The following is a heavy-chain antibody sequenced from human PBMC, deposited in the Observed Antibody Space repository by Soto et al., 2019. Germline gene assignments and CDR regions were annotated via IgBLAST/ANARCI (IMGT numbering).Heavy chain of an antibody. CDR3: ARSVFP. J-gene: IGHJ5*02. CDR1: GFSSSNNY. CDR2: IYYSGFT. V-gene: IGHV4-59*06. Sequence: SETLSLTCTFSGFSSSNNYWSWIRQHPGKGLEWIGYIYYSGFTYYNPSLKSRVTISVDTSKNQFSLKLSSVTAADTAVYYCARSVFPWGQGTLVTVSS.